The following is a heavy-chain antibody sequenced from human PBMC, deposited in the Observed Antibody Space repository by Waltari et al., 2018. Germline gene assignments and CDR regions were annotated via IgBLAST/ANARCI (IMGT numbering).Heavy chain of an antibody. CDR1: GGIFISYA. CDR3: ARYCSSGSCPYYFDS. D-gene: IGHD2-2*01. Sequence: QVQLVQSGAEVKQPGSSVKISCKASGGIFISYAINWVRQAPGQGLEWMGGIIPVFNTANYAQKFEGRVTITADESTSTAYMEIDSLRDEDTAVYYCARYCSSGSCPYYFDSWGQGTLVTVSS. CDR2: IIPVFNTA. V-gene: IGHV1-69*01. J-gene: IGHJ4*02.